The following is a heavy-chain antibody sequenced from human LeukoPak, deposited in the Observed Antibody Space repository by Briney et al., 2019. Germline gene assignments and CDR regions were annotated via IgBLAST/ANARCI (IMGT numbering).Heavy chain of an antibody. Sequence: GASVKVSCQASGYTFTGYYMLWVRQAPGQGLEWMGWINPNSGDTNHAQNFQEWVTMIRGPSIGTAYMEAGRRRTDDPAVYYCARDPGIGILTAKPSGMYVCGKGATVSASS. J-gene: IGHJ6*03. CDR2: INPNSGDT. V-gene: IGHV1-2*04. D-gene: IGHD3-9*01. CDR3: ARDPGIGILTAKPSGMYV. CDR1: GYTFTGYY.